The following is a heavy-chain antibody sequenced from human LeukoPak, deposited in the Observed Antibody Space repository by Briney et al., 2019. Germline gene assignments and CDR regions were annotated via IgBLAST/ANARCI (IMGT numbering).Heavy chain of an antibody. CDR2: IYPSDSDT. Sequence: HGESLKISCKGSGYSFTTYWIGWVRQMPGKGLEWMGIIYPSDSDTRYSPSFQGQVTISADKSISTAYLQWSSLKASDTAMYYCARHPEGTTIFGVPNPVNWFDPWGQGTLVTVSS. V-gene: IGHV5-51*01. CDR1: GYSFTTYW. D-gene: IGHD3-3*01. J-gene: IGHJ5*02. CDR3: ARHPEGTTIFGVPNPVNWFDP.